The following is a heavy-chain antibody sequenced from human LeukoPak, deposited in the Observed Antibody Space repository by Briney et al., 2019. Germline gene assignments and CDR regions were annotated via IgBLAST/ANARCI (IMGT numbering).Heavy chain of an antibody. V-gene: IGHV1-2*02. CDR2: INPNSGGT. D-gene: IGHD3-10*01. J-gene: IGHJ4*02. CDR3: ASDHGSGSYYADY. Sequence: GASVKVSCKASGYTFTGYYMHWVRQAPGQGLEWMGWINPNSGGTNYAQKFQGRVTMTRDTSISTAYMELSRLRSDDTAVYYCASDHGSGSYYADYWGQGTLVTVSS. CDR1: GYTFTGYY.